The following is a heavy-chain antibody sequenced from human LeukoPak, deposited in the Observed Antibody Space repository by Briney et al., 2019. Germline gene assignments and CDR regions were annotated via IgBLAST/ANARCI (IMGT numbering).Heavy chain of an antibody. CDR1: GGSISSYY. D-gene: IGHD3-22*01. J-gene: IGHJ3*02. Sequence: PSETLSLTCTVSGGSISSYYWSWIRQPPGKGLEWIGYIYYSGSTNYNPSLKSRVTMSVDTSKNQFSLKLSSVTAADTAVYYCARVVAPRSGYYLDAFDIWGQGTMVTVSS. CDR2: IYYSGST. V-gene: IGHV4-59*12. CDR3: ARVVAPRSGYYLDAFDI.